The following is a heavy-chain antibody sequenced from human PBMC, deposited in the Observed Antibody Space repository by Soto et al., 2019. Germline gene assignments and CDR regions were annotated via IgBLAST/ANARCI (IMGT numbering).Heavy chain of an antibody. CDR3: ARGIWFGS. V-gene: IGHV4-34*01. CDR1: GGSFSGYY. Sequence: PSETLSLTCAVYGGSFSGYYWSWIRQPPGKGLEWIGEINHSGSTNYNPSLKSRVTISVDTSKNQFSLKLSSVTAADTAVYYCARGIWFGSWRQGTLVTVS. CDR2: INHSGST. J-gene: IGHJ5*01.